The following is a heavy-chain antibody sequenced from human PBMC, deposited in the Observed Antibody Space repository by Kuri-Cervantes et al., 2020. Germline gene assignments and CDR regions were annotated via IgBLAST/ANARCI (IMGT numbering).Heavy chain of an antibody. CDR3: ARRGITMIRGVIDTSFDY. Sequence: GSLRLSCSVSGGSISSSSYYWAWIRQPPGKGLEWIGSIYYSGSTYYNPSLKSRVTISADTSKNQFSLKLSSVTAADTAVYYCARRGITMIRGVIDTSFDYWGQGTLVTVSS. CDR2: IYYSGST. V-gene: IGHV4-39*01. CDR1: GGSISSSSYY. J-gene: IGHJ4*02. D-gene: IGHD3-10*01.